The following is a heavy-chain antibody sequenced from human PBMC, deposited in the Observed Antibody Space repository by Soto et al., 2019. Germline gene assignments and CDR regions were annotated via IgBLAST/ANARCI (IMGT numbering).Heavy chain of an antibody. J-gene: IGHJ3*01. V-gene: IGHV3-33*03. Sequence: QVQLVESGGDVVQPGRSLRLSCAASGFIFSSYTMHWVRQAPGKGLEWVAVIWYDGNNKYYADSVRGRFTISRDTSKYTLYLQMNILRAEDTAVYSCAKNRMMGVVDPRGGDAFDVWGQGTMVTVSS. CDR2: IWYDGNNK. D-gene: IGHD2-15*01. CDR3: AKNRMMGVVDPRGGDAFDV. CDR1: GFIFSSYT.